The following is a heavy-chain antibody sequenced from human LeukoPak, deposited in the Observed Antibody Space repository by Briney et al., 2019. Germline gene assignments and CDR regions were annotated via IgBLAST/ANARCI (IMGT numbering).Heavy chain of an antibody. CDR1: GGSISSYY. CDR3: ARWGWLQTFDY. Sequence: SETLSLTCTVSGGSISSYYWSWIRQPPGKGLEWIGYVYYSGGTNYNPSLKSRVTMSVDTSKNQFSLKLSSVTAADTAVYYCARWGWLQTFDYWGQGTLVTVSS. J-gene: IGHJ4*02. V-gene: IGHV4-59*08. CDR2: VYYSGGT. D-gene: IGHD5-12*01.